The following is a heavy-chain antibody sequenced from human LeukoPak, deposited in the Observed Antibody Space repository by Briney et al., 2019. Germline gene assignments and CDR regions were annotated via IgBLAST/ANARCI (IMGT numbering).Heavy chain of an antibody. CDR2: INPSGGST. CDR1: GYTFTGYY. D-gene: IGHD6-13*01. Sequence: ASVKVSCKASGYTFTGYYMHWVRQAPGQGLEWMGIINPSGGSTSYAQKFQGRVTMTRDTSTSTVYMELNSLRSEDTAVYYCARGPLGSSSWYFLDPYFDYWGQGTLVTVSS. V-gene: IGHV1-46*01. CDR3: ARGPLGSSSWYFLDPYFDY. J-gene: IGHJ4*02.